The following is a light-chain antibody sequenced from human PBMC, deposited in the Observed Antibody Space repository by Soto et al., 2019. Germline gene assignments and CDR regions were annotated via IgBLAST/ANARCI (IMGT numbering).Light chain of an antibody. CDR2: AAS. V-gene: IGKV1-12*01. J-gene: IGKJ4*01. CDR3: QQANSFPPT. Sequence: DIQMTQSPSSVSASVGDRVTITCRASQGISSWVAWYQQKPGKAPKLLIYAASSLQSGVPSRFSGSGSGTEFTLTISSLQPEDFATYYCQQANSFPPTFGGGTKVEIK. CDR1: QGISSW.